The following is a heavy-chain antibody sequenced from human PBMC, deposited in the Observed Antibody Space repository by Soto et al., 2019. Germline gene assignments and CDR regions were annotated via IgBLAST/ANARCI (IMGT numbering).Heavy chain of an antibody. Sequence: SETLSLTCAVYGGSFSGYYWSWIRQPPGKGLEWIGEINHSGSTNYNPSLKSRVTISVDTCKNQFSLKLSSVTAADTAVYYCARGGHSSSPPHPGGPTSTWFHPWGQGPLVPVS. CDR3: ARGGHSSSPPHPGGPTSTWFHP. D-gene: IGHD6-6*01. J-gene: IGHJ5*02. CDR1: GGSFSGYY. V-gene: IGHV4-34*01. CDR2: INHSGST.